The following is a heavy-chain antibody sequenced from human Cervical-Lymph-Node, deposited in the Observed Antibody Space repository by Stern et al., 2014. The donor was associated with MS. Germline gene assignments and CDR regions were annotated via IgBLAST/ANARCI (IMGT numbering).Heavy chain of an antibody. J-gene: IGHJ6*02. CDR2: FIPIFGTT. D-gene: IGHD2-8*01. CDR1: GGTFINHA. V-gene: IGHV1-69*01. CDR3: ARDNDDNGMDV. Sequence: QVQLGQSGAEVKKPGSSVKVSCKASGGTFINHAISWVRQAPGPGLEWMVGFIPIFGTTHYAQKFQGRVTITADESASTAYMELSSLRSQDTAVYFCARDNDDNGMDVWGQGTTVIVSS.